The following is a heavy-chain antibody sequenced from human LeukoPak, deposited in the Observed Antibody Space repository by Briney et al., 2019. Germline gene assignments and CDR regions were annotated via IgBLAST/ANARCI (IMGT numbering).Heavy chain of an antibody. V-gene: IGHV3-30-3*01. CDR2: VSHDGNS. CDR3: ARASTTVPNLLDN. J-gene: IGHJ4*02. D-gene: IGHD4-17*01. Sequence: GGSLRLSCAASGFTLRSYSMHWVRQAPGKGLEWVAAVSHDGNSLYSDSLKGRFTISRDNAKNTLYLQMSSLRAEDTAVYLCARASTTVPNLLDNWGQGTLVTVSS. CDR1: GFTLRSYS.